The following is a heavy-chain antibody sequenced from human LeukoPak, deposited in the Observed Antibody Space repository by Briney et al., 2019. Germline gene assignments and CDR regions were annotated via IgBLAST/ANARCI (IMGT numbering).Heavy chain of an antibody. D-gene: IGHD6-19*01. Sequence: GGSLRLSCAASGFTFGSYAMSWVRQAPGKGLEWVSAITGSGGSTYYADSVKGRFTISTDTSKNTLYLQMNSLRAEDTAVYYCAKGRKYSSGSDFDYWGRGTLVTVSS. J-gene: IGHJ4*02. V-gene: IGHV3-23*01. CDR3: AKGRKYSSGSDFDY. CDR1: GFTFGSYA. CDR2: ITGSGGST.